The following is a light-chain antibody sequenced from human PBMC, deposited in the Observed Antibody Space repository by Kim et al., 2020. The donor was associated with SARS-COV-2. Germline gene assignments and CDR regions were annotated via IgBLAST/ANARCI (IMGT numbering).Light chain of an antibody. Sequence: QSVLTQPPSVSGAPGQRVTIPCSGGSSNIGAGYAVNWYQQFPGSAPKLLISADTDRPSGVPDRFSGSKSGTSASLAVTGLQAEDEADYYCQSYDTSLSVVIFGGGTQLTVL. V-gene: IGLV1-40*01. CDR1: SSNIGAGYA. J-gene: IGLJ2*01. CDR2: ADT. CDR3: QSYDTSLSVVI.